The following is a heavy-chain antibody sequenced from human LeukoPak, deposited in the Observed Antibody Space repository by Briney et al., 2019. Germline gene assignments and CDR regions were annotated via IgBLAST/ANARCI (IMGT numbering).Heavy chain of an antibody. CDR2: INPNSGGT. CDR1: GYTFTGYY. CDR3: ARKHGPGSQYYMDV. J-gene: IGHJ6*03. D-gene: IGHD2-21*01. V-gene: IGHV1-2*02. Sequence: ASVKVSCKASGYTFTGYYMHWVRQAPGQGLEWMGWINPNSGGTNYAQKFQGRVTMTRDTSISTAYMELSRLRSDDTAVYYCARKHGPGSQYYMDVWGKGTTVTVSS.